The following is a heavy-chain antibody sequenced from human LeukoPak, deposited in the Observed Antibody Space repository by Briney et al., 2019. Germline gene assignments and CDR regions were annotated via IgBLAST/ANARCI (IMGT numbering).Heavy chain of an antibody. CDR2: IYSGGST. V-gene: IGHV3-53*01. CDR3: ARAAAMYYYGMDV. CDR1: GFTFSSYW. J-gene: IGHJ6*02. D-gene: IGHD2-2*01. Sequence: GGSLRLSCAASGFTFSSYWMSWVRQAPGKGLEWVSVIYSGGSTYYADSVKGRFTISRDNSKNTLYLQMNSLRAEDTAVYYCARAAAMYYYGMDVWGQGTTVTVSS.